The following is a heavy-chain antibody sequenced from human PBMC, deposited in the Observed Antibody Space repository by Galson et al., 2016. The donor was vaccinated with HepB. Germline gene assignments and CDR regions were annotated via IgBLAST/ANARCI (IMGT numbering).Heavy chain of an antibody. CDR1: GVTISNNY. CDR3: ARDPPAVRSDTWG. J-gene: IGHJ4*02. V-gene: IGHV3-53*01. Sequence: SLRLSCAASGVTISNNYMRWVRQAPGKGLEWVSLIYSGGSTHYADSVKGRFTISRDPSKNTLYLLMNSLRVEDTAVYYCARDPPAVRSDTWGWGQGTLVTVSS. D-gene: IGHD3-16*01. CDR2: IYSGGST.